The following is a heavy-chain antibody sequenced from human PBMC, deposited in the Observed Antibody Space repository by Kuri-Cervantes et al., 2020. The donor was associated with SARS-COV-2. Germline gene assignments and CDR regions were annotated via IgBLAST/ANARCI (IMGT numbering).Heavy chain of an antibody. Sequence: GESLKISCAASGFTFSDYYMTWIRQAPGKGLEWVSYISSSGSTIYYADSVKGRFTISRDNARNSLYLQMNSLRAEDTAVYYCAKDRPAWGIVVPAAILGEAVGYWGQGTLVTVSS. D-gene: IGHD2-2*01. CDR1: GFTFSDYY. V-gene: IGHV3-11*01. CDR2: ISSSGSTI. J-gene: IGHJ4*02. CDR3: AKDRPAWGIVVPAAILGEAVGY.